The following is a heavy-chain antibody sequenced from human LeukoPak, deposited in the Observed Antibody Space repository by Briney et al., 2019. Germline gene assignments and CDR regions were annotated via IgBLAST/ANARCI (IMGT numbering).Heavy chain of an antibody. D-gene: IGHD6-19*01. J-gene: IGHJ4*02. Sequence: ASVKVSCKASGYTFTGYYMHWVRQAPGQGLEWMGWINPNSGGTNYAQKFQGRVTMTRDTSISTAYMELSRLRSDDTAVYYCARGFFSSGWYTFDYWGQGTLVTVSS. V-gene: IGHV1-2*02. CDR3: ARGFFSSGWYTFDY. CDR2: INPNSGGT. CDR1: GYTFTGYY.